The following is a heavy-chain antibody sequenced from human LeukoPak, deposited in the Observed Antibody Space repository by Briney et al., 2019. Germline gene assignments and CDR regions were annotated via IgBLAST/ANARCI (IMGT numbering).Heavy chain of an antibody. D-gene: IGHD3-9*01. CDR3: AREYGEYKLRYFDSPMGLPSN. J-gene: IGHJ4*02. V-gene: IGHV1-2*02. Sequence: ASVKVSCKASGYTFTGYYMHWVRQAPGQGLEWMGWINPNSGGTNYAQKFQGRVTMTRDTSISTAYMELSRLRSDDTAVYYCAREYGEYKLRYFDSPMGLPSNWGQGTLVTVSS. CDR1: GYTFTGYY. CDR2: INPNSGGT.